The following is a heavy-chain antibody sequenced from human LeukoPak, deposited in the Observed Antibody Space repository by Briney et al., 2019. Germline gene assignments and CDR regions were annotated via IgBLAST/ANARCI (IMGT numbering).Heavy chain of an antibody. CDR2: INPNSGAT. CDR1: GYTFTCYY. V-gene: IGHV1-2*02. CDR3: ARGFRGLNWNDVGFDY. Sequence: GASXKVSCKASGYTFTCYYMHWVRQAPGQGLEWMGWINPNSGATNYAQKFPRSVTMTTDTSISTAYMELSRLRSDDTAVYYCARGFRGLNWNDVGFDYWGQGTLVTVSS. J-gene: IGHJ4*02. D-gene: IGHD1-1*01.